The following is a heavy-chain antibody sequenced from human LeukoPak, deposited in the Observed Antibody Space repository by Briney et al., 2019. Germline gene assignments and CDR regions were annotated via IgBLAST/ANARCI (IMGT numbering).Heavy chain of an antibody. CDR2: ISAYNGNT. J-gene: IGHJ4*02. Sequence: ASVKVSCKASGCTFTAYYMHWVRQAPGQGLEWMGWISAYNGNTNYAQKLQGRVTMTTDTSTSTAYMELRSLRSDDTAVYYCARGDSSGYYNSWGQGTLVTVSS. V-gene: IGHV1-18*04. CDR3: ARGDSSGYYNS. CDR1: GCTFTAYY. D-gene: IGHD3-22*01.